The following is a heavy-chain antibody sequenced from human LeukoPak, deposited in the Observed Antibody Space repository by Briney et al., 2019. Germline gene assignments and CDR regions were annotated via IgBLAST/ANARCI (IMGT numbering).Heavy chain of an antibody. D-gene: IGHD6-13*01. Sequence: SETLSLTCTVSGGSISSYYWSWIRQPPGKGLEWIGYIYYSGSTNYNPSLKSRVTISVDTSKNQFSLKLSSVTAADTAVYYCARGRFVGAAAGCFQHWGQGTLVTVSS. CDR2: IYYSGST. CDR3: ARGRFVGAAAGCFQH. J-gene: IGHJ1*01. CDR1: GGSISSYY. V-gene: IGHV4-59*01.